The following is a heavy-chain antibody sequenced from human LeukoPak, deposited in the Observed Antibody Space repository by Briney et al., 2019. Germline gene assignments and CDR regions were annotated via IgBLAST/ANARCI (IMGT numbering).Heavy chain of an antibody. V-gene: IGHV3-7*01. CDR3: VGWGISGITNH. D-gene: IGHD1-7*01. CDR2: TKQDGSEK. J-gene: IGHJ4*02. CDR1: ELTSSTSW. Sequence: GGSLRLSCAASELTSSTSWMSWVRQAPGKGLEWVAQTKQDGSEKYYVDSVKGRFTTSRDKSSLFLQMNSVRAEDTAVYYCVGWGISGITNHWGQGTLVTVSS.